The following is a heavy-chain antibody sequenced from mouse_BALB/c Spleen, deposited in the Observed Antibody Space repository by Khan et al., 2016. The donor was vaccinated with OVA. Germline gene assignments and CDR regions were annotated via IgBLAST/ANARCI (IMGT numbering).Heavy chain of an antibody. V-gene: IGHV3-2*02. CDR2: ISYSGNT. Sequence: EVQLVESGPGLVKPSQSLSLTCTVTGFSITSDYAWNWIRQFPGNKLEWMGYISYSGNTKYNPSLKSRISIIRDTSKNQFFLQLNSVTIEDTATYYCARVYGGDFDYWGQGTTLTVSS. CDR1: GFSITSDYA. CDR3: ARVYGGDFDY. D-gene: IGHD2-10*02. J-gene: IGHJ2*01.